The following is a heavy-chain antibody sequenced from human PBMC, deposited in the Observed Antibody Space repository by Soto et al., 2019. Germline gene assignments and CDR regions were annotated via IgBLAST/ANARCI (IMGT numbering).Heavy chain of an antibody. CDR1: GGTFSSYA. J-gene: IGHJ5*02. D-gene: IGHD6-19*01. CDR2: IIPIFGTA. CDR3: AREEEVIAVAGYNWFDP. Sequence: QVQLVQSGAEVKKPGSSVKVSCKASGGTFSSYAISWVRQAPGQGLEWMGGIIPIFGTANYAQKFQGRVTITADESTSTAYMELSSLRSEDTAVYYCAREEEVIAVAGYNWFDPWGQGTLVTVSS. V-gene: IGHV1-69*01.